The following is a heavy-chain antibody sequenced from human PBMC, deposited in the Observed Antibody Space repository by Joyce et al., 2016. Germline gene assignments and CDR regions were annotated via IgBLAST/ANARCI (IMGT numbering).Heavy chain of an antibody. J-gene: IGHJ5*02. CDR3: TRIGDCSGGSCYEGWFDP. D-gene: IGHD2-15*01. Sequence: EVQLVESGGGLVKPGRSLRLSCTSSGFIFGDYAMNWFRQAPGKGLEWVGFIRSKAYGGTTEYAAAVKGRFTISRDDSKSIAYLQMNSLKTEDTAVYYCTRIGDCSGGSCYEGWFDPWGQGTLVTVSS. V-gene: IGHV3-49*05. CDR1: GFIFGDYA. CDR2: IRSKAYGGTT.